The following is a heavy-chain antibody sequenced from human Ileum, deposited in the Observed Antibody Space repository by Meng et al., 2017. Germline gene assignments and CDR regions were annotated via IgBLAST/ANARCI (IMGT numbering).Heavy chain of an antibody. CDR2: INRGGAT. D-gene: IGHD3-3*01. Sequence: QGPRQPWGPGPLKPSETLSRPGAVDGGSSSGDYWSWLRQTPGKGLEWIGEINRGGATNYSPSLRSRATISIDTSKNQFSLNLTSVTAADTAVYYCAVGPASEWFFDSWGQGSLVTVSS. CDR3: AVGPASEWFFDS. V-gene: IGHV4-34*01. J-gene: IGHJ4*02. CDR1: GGSSSGDY.